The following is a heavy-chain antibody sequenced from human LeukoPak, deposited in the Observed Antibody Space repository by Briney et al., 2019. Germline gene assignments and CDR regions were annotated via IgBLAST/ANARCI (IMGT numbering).Heavy chain of an antibody. Sequence: GGSLRLSCVVSGCTFSSYAMSWVRQAPGKGLEWVSGIGGSVSSTYYADSVKGRFTISRDNSKNTLYLQMNTLRADDTAVYYCAKGCGGDCYGYIDYWAREPLSPSPQ. CDR3: AKGCGGDCYGYIDY. V-gene: IGHV3-23*01. CDR1: GCTFSSYA. D-gene: IGHD2-21*02. J-gene: IGHJ4*02. CDR2: IGGSVSST.